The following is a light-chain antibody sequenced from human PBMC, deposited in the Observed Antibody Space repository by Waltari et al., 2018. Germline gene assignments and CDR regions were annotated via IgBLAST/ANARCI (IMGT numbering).Light chain of an antibody. Sequence: DLVMSQSPDSLAVFPGESAPSTCKSSQSVLYSSNNKNYLAWYQQKPGQPPKLLIYWASTRESGVPDRFSGSGSGTDFTLTISSLQAEDVAVYYCQQYYSTPWTFGQGTKVGIK. V-gene: IGKV4-1*01. CDR1: QSVLYSSNNKNY. CDR3: QQYYSTPWT. J-gene: IGKJ1*01. CDR2: WAS.